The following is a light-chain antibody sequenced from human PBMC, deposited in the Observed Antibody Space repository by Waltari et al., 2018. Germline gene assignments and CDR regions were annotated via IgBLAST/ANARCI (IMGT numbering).Light chain of an antibody. Sequence: DIQMTQSPSSLSASVGDRVTITCRASQSISSYLNWYQQKPGKAPKLLIYAASSLQSGVPSRFSGSGSGTDFTLTISSLQPEDFATYYCQQSYSTPPKFGQGTKVEFK. CDR3: QQSYSTPPK. CDR2: AAS. CDR1: QSISSY. V-gene: IGKV1-39*01. J-gene: IGKJ1*01.